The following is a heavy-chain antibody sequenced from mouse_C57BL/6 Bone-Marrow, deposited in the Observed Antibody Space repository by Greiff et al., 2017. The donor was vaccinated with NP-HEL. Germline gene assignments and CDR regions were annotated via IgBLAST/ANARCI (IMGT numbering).Heavy chain of an antibody. Sequence: VQLQQPGAELVMPGASVKLSCKASGYTFTSYWMHWVKQRPGQGLEWIGEIDPSDSYTNYNQKFKGKSTLTVDKSSSTAYMQLSSLTSEDSAVYYCARSPYCGSSYGDYWGQGTTLTVSS. D-gene: IGHD1-1*01. J-gene: IGHJ2*01. CDR1: GYTFTSYW. V-gene: IGHV1-69*01. CDR3: ARSPYCGSSYGDY. CDR2: IDPSDSYT.